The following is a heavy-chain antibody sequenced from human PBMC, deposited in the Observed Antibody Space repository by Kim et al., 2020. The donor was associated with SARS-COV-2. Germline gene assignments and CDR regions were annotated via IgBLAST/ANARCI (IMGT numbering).Heavy chain of an antibody. CDR2: ISSSGTTI. Sequence: GSLRLSCAASGFSFNDYYMSWIRQAPGKGLEWLSYISSSGTTIYNADSVRGRLTLSRDNAKNSLYLHMNSLRVVDTAGYYCARGGYCTNGVGYGSFYYGMDVWGQGTTVTVSS. CDR1: GFSFNDYY. D-gene: IGHD2-8*01. J-gene: IGHJ6*02. V-gene: IGHV3-11*01. CDR3: ARGGYCTNGVGYGSFYYGMDV.